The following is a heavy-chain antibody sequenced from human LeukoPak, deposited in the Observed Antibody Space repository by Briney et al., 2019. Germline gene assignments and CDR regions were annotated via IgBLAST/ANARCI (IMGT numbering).Heavy chain of an antibody. CDR1: GVPISTYY. V-gene: IGHV4-59*01. J-gene: IGHJ4*02. Sequence: SETLSLTCSVSGVPISTYYWSWLRQSPGKGLEWIAYVYYNGDIMYNPSLKSRVTISLDTSKNQFSLKLSSVTAADTAVYYCARDRPGGSSLDYWGQGTLVTVSS. CDR2: VYYNGDI. D-gene: IGHD6-13*01. CDR3: ARDRPGGSSLDY.